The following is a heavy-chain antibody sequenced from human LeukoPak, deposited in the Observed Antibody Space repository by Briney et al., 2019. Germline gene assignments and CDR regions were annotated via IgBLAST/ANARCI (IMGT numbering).Heavy chain of an antibody. D-gene: IGHD3-22*01. CDR2: ISGSGDNT. V-gene: IGHV3-23*01. CDR1: GFTFSSFA. CDR3: AKGSYYDSSGSFYFDY. J-gene: IGHJ4*02. Sequence: GSLRLSCAASGFTFSSFAMSWVRQAPGKGLEWVSGISGSGDNTYYADSVKGRFTISRDNSKNTLYVQVNSLGTEDTAAYYCAKGSYYDSSGSFYFDYWGQGTLVTVSS.